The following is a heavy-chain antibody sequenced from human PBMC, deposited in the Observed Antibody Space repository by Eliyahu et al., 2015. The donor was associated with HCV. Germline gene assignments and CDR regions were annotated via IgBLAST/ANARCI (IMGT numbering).Heavy chain of an antibody. J-gene: IGHJ6*02. Sequence: EVQLVESGGGLIQPGGSLRLSCEASGFTVSXDYMSWVRQAPGKGLEWVSVIHSGGDTHYADSVKGRFTISRDNSKNTLYLQMNSLRAEDTAVYYCARDNGYGDSDGHYYNGMDVWGQGTTVTVSS. V-gene: IGHV3-53*01. D-gene: IGHD4-17*01. CDR3: ARDNGYGDSDGHYYNGMDV. CDR1: GFTVSXDY. CDR2: IHSGGDT.